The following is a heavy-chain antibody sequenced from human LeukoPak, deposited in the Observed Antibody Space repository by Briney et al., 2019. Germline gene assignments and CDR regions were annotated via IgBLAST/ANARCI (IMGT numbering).Heavy chain of an antibody. D-gene: IGHD2-15*01. CDR3: ARGANIVVVVAATLPDYYFDY. CDR2: IYHSGST. V-gene: IGHV4-4*02. J-gene: IGHJ4*02. Sequence: PSETLSLTCAVSGGSISSSNWWSWVRQPPGKGLEWIGEIYHSGSTYYNPSLKSRVTISVDTSKNQFSLKLSSVTAADTAVYYCARGANIVVVVAATLPDYYFDYWGQGTLVTVSS. CDR1: GGSISSSNW.